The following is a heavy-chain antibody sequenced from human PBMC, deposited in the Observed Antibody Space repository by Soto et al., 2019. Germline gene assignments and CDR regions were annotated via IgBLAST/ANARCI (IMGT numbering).Heavy chain of an antibody. CDR1: GFTFSNYA. J-gene: IGHJ4*02. CDR3: AKAVTYTLNYARGLDY. Sequence: EVQLLESGGGLVQPGGSLRLSCAASGFTFSNYAMTWVRQAPGMGLEWVSAISGTGGTTYYADSVKGRFTISRDNSKNTMFLQMNSLRAEDTAVYYCAKAVTYTLNYARGLDYWGQGTLVTVSS. CDR2: ISGTGGTT. V-gene: IGHV3-23*01. D-gene: IGHD3-16*01.